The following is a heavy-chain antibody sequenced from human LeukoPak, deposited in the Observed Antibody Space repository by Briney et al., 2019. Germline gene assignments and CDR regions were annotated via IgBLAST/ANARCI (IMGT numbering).Heavy chain of an antibody. J-gene: IGHJ4*02. Sequence: GGSLRLSCAASGFTFSSYAMHWVRQAPGKGLEWVAVISYDGSNKYYADSVKGRFTISRDNSKNTLYLQMNSLRPEGTTVYYCAKSRHPYNWNDGAFFDYWGQGTLVTVSS. CDR2: ISYDGSNK. CDR3: AKSRHPYNWNDGAFFDY. CDR1: GFTFSSYA. V-gene: IGHV3-30*18. D-gene: IGHD1-20*01.